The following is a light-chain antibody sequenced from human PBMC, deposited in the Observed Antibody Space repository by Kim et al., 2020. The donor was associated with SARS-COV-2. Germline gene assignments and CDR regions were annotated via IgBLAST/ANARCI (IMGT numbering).Light chain of an antibody. J-gene: IGKJ1*01. CDR2: GAS. V-gene: IGKV3-15*01. CDR1: QNIGTY. CDR3: QQYNNWPWT. Sequence: VSPGERATLPCRADQNIGTYLAWYQQKPGQAPRFLISGASTRATGVPARFTGSGSGTEFTLTISSLQSEDFAVYHCQQYNNWPWTFGQGTKVDIK.